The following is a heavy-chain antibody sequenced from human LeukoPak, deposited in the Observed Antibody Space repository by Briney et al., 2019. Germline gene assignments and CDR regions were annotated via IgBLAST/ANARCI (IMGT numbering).Heavy chain of an antibody. Sequence: ASETLSLTCAVSGGSISDYYWSWIRQPPGKGLELIGYIHYTGNTNYNPSLKSRITISVDTSKNQFSLKVTSMTAADTAIYYCARWGRGSGSFNWFDPWGQGTLVTVSS. J-gene: IGHJ5*02. V-gene: IGHV4-59*13. CDR1: GGSISDYY. CDR3: ARWGRGSGSFNWFDP. CDR2: IHYTGNT. D-gene: IGHD3-10*01.